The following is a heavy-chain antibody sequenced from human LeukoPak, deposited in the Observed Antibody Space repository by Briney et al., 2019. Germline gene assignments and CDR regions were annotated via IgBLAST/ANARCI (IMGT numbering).Heavy chain of an antibody. CDR1: GFTFSSHW. V-gene: IGHV3-7*01. D-gene: IGHD3-16*01. Sequence: PGGSLRPSCAASGFTFSSHWMSWVRQAPGKGLEWVANIKPDGSEKYPVDSVKGRFTVTRDNAKNSLYLQMNRLRDEDSAVYYCARAPAFGTVDYWGQGTLVTVSS. J-gene: IGHJ4*02. CDR2: IKPDGSEK. CDR3: ARAPAFGTVDY.